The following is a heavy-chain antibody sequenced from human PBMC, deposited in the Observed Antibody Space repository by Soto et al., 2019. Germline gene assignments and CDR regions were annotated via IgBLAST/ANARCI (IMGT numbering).Heavy chain of an antibody. CDR1: GFTFSSYA. Sequence: EVQLLESGGGLVQRGGSLRLSCAASGFTFSSYAMTWVRRAPGKGLELVSAISGSGNTSYYEDSVKGRFTNSRDSAKKMLYLQMNSLRPQDTAVYYCAKERAHTWYVDYWGQGTLVTVSS. CDR3: AKERAHTWYVDY. CDR2: ISGSGNTS. D-gene: IGHD6-13*01. V-gene: IGHV3-23*01. J-gene: IGHJ4*02.